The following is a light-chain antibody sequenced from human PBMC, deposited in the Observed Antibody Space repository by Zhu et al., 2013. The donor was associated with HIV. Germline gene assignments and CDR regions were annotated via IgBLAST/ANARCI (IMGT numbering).Light chain of an antibody. CDR1: QNVRSY. V-gene: IGKV3-11*01. CDR3: QQRSDSFT. J-gene: IGKJ3*01. CDR2: DVS. Sequence: EIVLTQSPATLSLSPGERATLSCRASQNVRSYLAWYQQKLGQAPRLLISDVSKRATGIPARFSGSGSGTDFTLTISSLEPEDFAVYYCQQRSDSFTFGPGTKVDIK.